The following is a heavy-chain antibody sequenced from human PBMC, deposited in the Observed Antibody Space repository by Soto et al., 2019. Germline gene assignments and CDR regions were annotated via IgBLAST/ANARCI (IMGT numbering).Heavy chain of an antibody. J-gene: IGHJ4*02. CDR2: ITDSGGT. CDR3: ARLSDY. V-gene: IGHV4-34*01. Sequence: SETLSLTCAVYGGSFSGYYWTWIRQPPGKGLEWIGEITDSGGTKYNPSLKSRVTISVDTSKNQFSLRVNSVTAADTAVYYCARLSDYWGQGTLVTVSS. CDR1: GGSFSGYY.